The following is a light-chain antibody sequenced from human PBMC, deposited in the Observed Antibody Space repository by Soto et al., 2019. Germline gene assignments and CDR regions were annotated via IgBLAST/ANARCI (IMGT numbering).Light chain of an antibody. CDR3: HQYHNFPRT. Sequence: DIQVTQSPPTLSASLGDRVTITCLASQTISTWMAWYQQKPGKAPKLLVYDASTLQSGVASRFSGSGSGTEFTLTVSSLQPDDFATYYCHQYHNFPRTFGQGTKVDIK. V-gene: IGKV1-5*01. CDR2: DAS. CDR1: QTISTW. J-gene: IGKJ1*01.